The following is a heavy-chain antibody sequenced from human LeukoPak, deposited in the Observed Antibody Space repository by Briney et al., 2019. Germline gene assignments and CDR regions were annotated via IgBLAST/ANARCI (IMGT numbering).Heavy chain of an antibody. Sequence: SETLSLTCTVSGGSISGFYWSWIRQPPGKGLEWIGYIYTSGSTNYNPSLKSRVTISVGTSKNQFSLKLSSVTAADTAVYYCARLGSSWYFWFDPWGQGTLVTVSS. CDR3: ARLGSSWYFWFDP. V-gene: IGHV4-4*09. CDR2: IYTSGST. CDR1: GGSISGFY. D-gene: IGHD6-13*01. J-gene: IGHJ5*02.